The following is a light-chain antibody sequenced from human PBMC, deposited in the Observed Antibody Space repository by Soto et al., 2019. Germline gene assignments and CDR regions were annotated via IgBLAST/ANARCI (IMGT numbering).Light chain of an antibody. J-gene: IGKJ3*01. Sequence: EIVLTQSPATLSLSPGERATLSCRASQSVSSYLAWYQQKPGQAPRLLIYDASNRATGIPARFRGSGSGTDVALTISSLEPEDFAVYYCQQRSNWPPFTFGPGTKVDIK. CDR2: DAS. CDR3: QQRSNWPPFT. CDR1: QSVSSY. V-gene: IGKV3-11*01.